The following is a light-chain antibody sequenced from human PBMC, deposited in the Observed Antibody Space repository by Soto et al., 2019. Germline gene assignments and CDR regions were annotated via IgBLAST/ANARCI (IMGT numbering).Light chain of an antibody. CDR2: DAS. J-gene: IGKJ1*01. CDR3: QQYHSLCT. CDR1: QSISSW. Sequence: DIQMTQSPSTLSASVGDRVTITCRASQSISSWLAWYQQKPGKAPKLLIYDASSLESGVPSRFSGSGSGTEFTLTISSLQPDDFATYYCQQYHSLCTVGQGTKVEIK. V-gene: IGKV1-5*01.